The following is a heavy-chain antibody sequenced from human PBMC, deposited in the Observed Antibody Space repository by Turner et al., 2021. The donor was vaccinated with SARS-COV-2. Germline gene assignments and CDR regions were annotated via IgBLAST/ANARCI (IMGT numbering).Heavy chain of an antibody. V-gene: IGHV3-30*18. Sequence: QVQLVESGVGVVQPGRSLRLPCAASGFTFSSYGMHWFRQAPGKGLEWGAVTSYDGSNKYYADSVKGRFTISRDNSKNTLYLQMNSLRAEDTAVYYCAKQQGLYSNPMYYFDYWGQGTLVTVSS. J-gene: IGHJ4*02. CDR1: GFTFSSYG. CDR2: TSYDGSNK. CDR3: AKQQGLYSNPMYYFDY. D-gene: IGHD4-4*01.